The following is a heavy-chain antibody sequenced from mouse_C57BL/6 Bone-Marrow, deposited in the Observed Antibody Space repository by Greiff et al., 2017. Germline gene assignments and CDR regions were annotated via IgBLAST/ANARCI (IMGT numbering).Heavy chain of an antibody. Sequence: QVQLQQSGAELMKPGASVKLSCKATGYTFTGYWIEWVKQRPGHGLEWLGESLPGSGSTNYNETFKGKATFTADTSSNTAYMQLSSLTDEDAAIYYCARSFDGNYWFAYWGQGTLVTVSA. D-gene: IGHD2-1*01. CDR3: ARSFDGNYWFAY. CDR2: SLPGSGST. V-gene: IGHV1-9*01. CDR1: GYTFTGYW. J-gene: IGHJ3*01.